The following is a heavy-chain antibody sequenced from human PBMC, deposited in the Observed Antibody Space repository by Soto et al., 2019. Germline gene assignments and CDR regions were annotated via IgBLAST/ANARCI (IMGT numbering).Heavy chain of an antibody. Sequence: LRLSCAASGFTFSSCAMSWVRQSPGKGLEWVSAITGSGGDTFHADSVKGRFTISRDNSQNTLYLQMSSLRAEDTAVYYCAKGSASGSPYYFAYWGQGILVTVSS. J-gene: IGHJ4*02. V-gene: IGHV3-23*01. CDR2: ITGSGGDT. D-gene: IGHD6-25*01. CDR1: GFTFSSCA. CDR3: AKGSASGSPYYFAY.